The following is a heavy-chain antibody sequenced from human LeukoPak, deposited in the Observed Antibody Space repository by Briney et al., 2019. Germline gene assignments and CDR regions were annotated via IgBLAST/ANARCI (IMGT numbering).Heavy chain of an antibody. CDR2: ISSCGSTI. D-gene: IGHD3-22*01. CDR1: GFTFSDYY. Sequence: GGSLRLSCAASGFTFSDYYMSWIRQAPGKGLEWVSYISSCGSTIYYADSVKGRFTISRDNAKNSLYLQMNSLRAEDTAVYYCASPYYYDSLGAFDIWGQGTMVTVSS. CDR3: ASPYYYDSLGAFDI. V-gene: IGHV3-11*01. J-gene: IGHJ3*02.